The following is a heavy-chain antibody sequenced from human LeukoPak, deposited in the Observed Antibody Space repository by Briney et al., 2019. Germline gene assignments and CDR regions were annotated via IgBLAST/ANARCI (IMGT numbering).Heavy chain of an antibody. CDR1: GGSISSYY. Sequence: SETLSLTCTVSGGSISSYYWSWLRQPPGKGLEWIGYIYYSGSTNYNPSLKSRVTISVDTSKNQFSLKRSSVTAADTAVYYCARLGDYANGAAGYWGQGTLVTVSS. J-gene: IGHJ4*02. CDR3: ARLGDYANGAAGY. CDR2: IYYSGST. D-gene: IGHD6-13*01. V-gene: IGHV4-59*08.